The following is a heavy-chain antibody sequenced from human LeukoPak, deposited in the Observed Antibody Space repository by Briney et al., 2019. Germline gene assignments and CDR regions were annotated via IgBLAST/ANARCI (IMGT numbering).Heavy chain of an antibody. D-gene: IGHD3-3*01. Sequence: ASVKVSCKASGYTFTTYDINWVRQAPGQGLEWVAWMNPNSGGTFYAQNFQGRVTLARDTSIGTAYMELNSLTSEDTAVYYCARGAIFGVTTRGDGMDVWGQGTTVTVSS. V-gene: IGHV1-8*01. CDR1: GYTFTTYD. CDR2: MNPNSGGT. J-gene: IGHJ6*02. CDR3: ARGAIFGVTTRGDGMDV.